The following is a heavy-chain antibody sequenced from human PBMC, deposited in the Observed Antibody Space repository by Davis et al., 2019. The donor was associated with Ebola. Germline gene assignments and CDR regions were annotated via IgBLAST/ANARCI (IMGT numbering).Heavy chain of an antibody. CDR3: ASSRAPYCGGDCYQYYMDV. Sequence: SVKVSCKASGFTFTNSAVQWVRQARGQRLEWMGWIVVGSGNTNYAQKFQERVTITRDMSTSTAYMELSSLRSEDTAVYYCASSRAPYCGGDCYQYYMDVWGKGTTVTVSS. V-gene: IGHV1-58*01. J-gene: IGHJ6*03. CDR2: IVVGSGNT. D-gene: IGHD2-21*01. CDR1: GFTFTNSA.